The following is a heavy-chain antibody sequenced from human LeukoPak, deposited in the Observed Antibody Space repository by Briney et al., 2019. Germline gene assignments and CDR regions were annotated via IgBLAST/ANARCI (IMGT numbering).Heavy chain of an antibody. D-gene: IGHD6-6*01. J-gene: IGHJ4*02. CDR2: IYHSGST. CDR3: ARRAPHSSSSVDD. V-gene: IGHV4-38-2*01. CDR1: GYSISSGYY. Sequence: SETLSLTCAVSGYSISSGYYWGCIRQPPGKGLAWTGIIYHSGSTYYNPSLKGRVTISVDTPKNQFSLKLSSVTAADRAGYHCARRAPHSSSSVDDWGEGSLVSVSS.